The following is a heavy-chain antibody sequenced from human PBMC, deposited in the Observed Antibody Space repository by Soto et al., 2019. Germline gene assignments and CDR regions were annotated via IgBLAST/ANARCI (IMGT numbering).Heavy chain of an antibody. D-gene: IGHD3-22*01. CDR3: ARDRAGYYSHFVY. J-gene: IGHJ4*02. CDR2: IMPFFGSG. V-gene: IGHV1-69*01. Sequence: QVYLVQSGAEVKKPGSSVKVSCKALRGTFTNYAFSWVRQAPGQGLEWMGGIMPFFGSGNYAQKFQGRIKITAEESTSSVYLELTSLRSEDTAVYYCARDRAGYYSHFVYWGQGTLVTVSS. CDR1: RGTFTNYA.